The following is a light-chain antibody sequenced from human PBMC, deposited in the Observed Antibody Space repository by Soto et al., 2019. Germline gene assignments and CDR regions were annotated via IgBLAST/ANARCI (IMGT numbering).Light chain of an antibody. CDR2: GAS. J-gene: IGKJ2*01. Sequence: ETVMTQSPATLSVSPGERATLSCRASQSLNSNLAWYQQKPGQAPRLLIDGASDRATGIPDRFSGSGYGTEFTLSISSLQSEDFAVYYCQYFGRKFYTFGQGTKLEIK. CDR3: QYFGRKFYT. CDR1: QSLNSN. V-gene: IGKV3-15*01.